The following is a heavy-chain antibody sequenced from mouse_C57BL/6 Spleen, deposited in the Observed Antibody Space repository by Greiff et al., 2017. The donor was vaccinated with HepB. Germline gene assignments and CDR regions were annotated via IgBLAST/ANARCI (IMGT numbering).Heavy chain of an antibody. D-gene: IGHD2-3*01. J-gene: IGHJ3*01. Sequence: QVHVKQSGPELVKPGASVKLSCKASGYTFTSYDINWVKQRPGQGLEWIGWIYPRDGSTKYNEKFKGKATLTVDTSSSTAYMELHSLTSEDSAVYFCARPYDGYLAWFAYWGQGTLVTVSA. CDR1: GYTFTSYD. CDR3: ARPYDGYLAWFAY. V-gene: IGHV1-85*01. CDR2: IYPRDGST.